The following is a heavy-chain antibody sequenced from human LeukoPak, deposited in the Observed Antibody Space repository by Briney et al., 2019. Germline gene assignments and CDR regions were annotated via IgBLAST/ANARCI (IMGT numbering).Heavy chain of an antibody. CDR2: ISSSGSTI. CDR3: ARDYRSSSSSWYGLRVFDY. D-gene: IGHD6-13*01. CDR1: GFTFSDYY. V-gene: IGHV3-11*01. Sequence: KPGGSLRLSCAASGFTFSDYYMSWIRQAPGKGLEWVSYISSSGSTIYYADSVKGRFTISRDNAKNSLYLQMNSLRAEDTAVYYCARDYRSSSSSWYGLRVFDYWGQGTLVTVSS. J-gene: IGHJ4*02.